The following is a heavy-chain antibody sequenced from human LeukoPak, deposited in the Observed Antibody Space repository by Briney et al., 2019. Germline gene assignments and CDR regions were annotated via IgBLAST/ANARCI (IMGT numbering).Heavy chain of an antibody. CDR1: GGTFSSYA. V-gene: IGHV1-69*13. Sequence: SVKVSCKASGGTFSSYAISWVRQAPGQGLEWMGGIIPIFGTANYAQEFQGRVTITADESTSTAYVELSSLRPEDTAVYYCARYCSSTSCPYGFDYWGQGTLVTVSS. J-gene: IGHJ4*02. CDR3: ARYCSSTSCPYGFDY. D-gene: IGHD2-2*01. CDR2: IIPIFGTA.